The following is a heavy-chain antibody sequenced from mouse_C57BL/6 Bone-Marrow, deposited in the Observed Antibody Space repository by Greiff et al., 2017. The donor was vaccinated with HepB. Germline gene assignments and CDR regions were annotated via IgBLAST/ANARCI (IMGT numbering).Heavy chain of an antibody. CDR1: GYAFSSYW. J-gene: IGHJ3*01. CDR3: ARSLTGWFAY. V-gene: IGHV1-80*01. D-gene: IGHD4-1*01. CDR2: IYPGDGDT. Sequence: VKLQESGAELVKPGASVKISCKASGYAFSSYWMNWVKQRPGKGLEWIGQIYPGDGDTNYNGKFKGKATLTADKSSSTAYMQLSSLTSEDSAVYFCARSLTGWFAYWGQGTLVTVSA.